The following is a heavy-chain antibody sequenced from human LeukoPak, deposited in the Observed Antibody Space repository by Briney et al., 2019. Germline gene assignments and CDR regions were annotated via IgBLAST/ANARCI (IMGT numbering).Heavy chain of an antibody. CDR2: INPNSGGT. CDR3: ARGFCSSTSCYDAFDI. Sequence: ASVKVSCKASGYTFTGYYMHWVRQAPGQGLEWMRWINPNSGGTNYAQKFQGRVTMTRDTSISTAYMELSRLRSDDTAVYYCARGFCSSTSCYDAFDIWGQGTMVTVSS. V-gene: IGHV1-2*02. J-gene: IGHJ3*02. CDR1: GYTFTGYY. D-gene: IGHD2-2*01.